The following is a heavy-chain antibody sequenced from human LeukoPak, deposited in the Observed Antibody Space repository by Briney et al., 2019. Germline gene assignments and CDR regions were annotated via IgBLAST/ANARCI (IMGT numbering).Heavy chain of an antibody. CDR3: AREALAPFDS. V-gene: IGHV6-1*01. CDR2: TYYRSKWYN. CDR1: GDSVSSNSAA. D-gene: IGHD6-19*01. J-gene: IGHJ4*02. Sequence: SQTLSLTCAISGDSVSSNSAAWSWIRQSPSRGLEWLGRTYYRSKWYNDYAVSVKSRITVNPDTSKNQFSLQLNSVTPEDTAVYYCAREALAPFDSWGQGTLVTVSS.